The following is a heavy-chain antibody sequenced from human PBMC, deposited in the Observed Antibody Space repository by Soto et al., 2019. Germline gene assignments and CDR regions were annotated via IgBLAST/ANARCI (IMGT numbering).Heavy chain of an antibody. CDR3: XXXXXXXXXXXSXXXXYYGMDV. CDR2: IWYDGSNK. J-gene: IGHJ6*02. V-gene: IGHV3-33*01. Sequence: QVQLVESGGGVVQPGRSLRLSCAASGFTFSSYGMHWVRQAPGKGLEWVAVIWYDGSNKYYADSVKGRFTISRDNSKXXXXXXXXXXXXXXXXXXXXXXXXXXXXXXXSXXXXYYGMDVWGQGTTVTVSS. CDR1: GFTFSSYG.